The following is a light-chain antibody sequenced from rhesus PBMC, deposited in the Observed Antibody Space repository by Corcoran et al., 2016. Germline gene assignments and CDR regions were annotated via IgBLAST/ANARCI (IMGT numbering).Light chain of an antibody. V-gene: IGKV1-22*01. CDR3: QQYSSSPWT. Sequence: DIQMTQSPSSLSASVGDTVTITCRASQSISSWLAWYQQKPGKAPELLIYKAPSLKSGVPSRFRGSGSGTDFTLTISSLQSEDFATYYCQQYSSSPWTFGQGTKVEIK. J-gene: IGKJ1*01. CDR1: QSISSW. CDR2: KAP.